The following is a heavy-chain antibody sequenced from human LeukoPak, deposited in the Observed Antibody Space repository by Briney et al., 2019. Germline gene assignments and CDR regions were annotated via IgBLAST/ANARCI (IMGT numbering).Heavy chain of an antibody. CDR1: GGSISSYY. Sequence: SETLSLTCTVSGGSISSYYWSWIRQPPGKGLEWIGEINHSGSTNYNPSLKSRVTISVDTSKNQFSLKLSSVTAADTAVYYCARGQLTMFHWGQGTLVTVSS. CDR3: ARGQLTMFH. J-gene: IGHJ4*02. D-gene: IGHD3-10*02. CDR2: INHSGST. V-gene: IGHV4-34*01.